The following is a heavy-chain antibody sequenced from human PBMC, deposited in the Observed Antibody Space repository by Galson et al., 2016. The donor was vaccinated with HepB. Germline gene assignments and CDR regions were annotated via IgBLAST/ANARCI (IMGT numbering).Heavy chain of an antibody. J-gene: IGHJ6*03. Sequence: SLRLSCAASGFTFSTYWMHWVRQAPGKGLVWVSRINSAGSRTSYADSVKGRFTISRDNAKNTLYLQMNSLRAEDTAVYYCARDHEYYYYYMDVWGKGTTVTVSS. CDR2: INSAGSRT. CDR1: GFTFSTYW. CDR3: ARDHEYYYYYMDV. V-gene: IGHV3-74*01.